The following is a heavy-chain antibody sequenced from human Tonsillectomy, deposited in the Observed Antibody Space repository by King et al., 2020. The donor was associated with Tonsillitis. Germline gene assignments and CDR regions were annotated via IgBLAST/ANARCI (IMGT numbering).Heavy chain of an antibody. CDR1: GFTFSSYV. CDR2: ISYDGSNK. Sequence: VQLVESGGGVVQPGRSLRLSCAASGFTFSSYVMTWVRQAPGKGLEWLAVISYDGSNKDYADSVKGRFTISRDNSRNTLYLQMNSLRAEDTAVYYCARDGPMYYYGSGSFHYWGQGTLVTVSS. V-gene: IGHV3-30*01. CDR3: ARDGPMYYYGSGSFHY. D-gene: IGHD3-10*01. J-gene: IGHJ4*02.